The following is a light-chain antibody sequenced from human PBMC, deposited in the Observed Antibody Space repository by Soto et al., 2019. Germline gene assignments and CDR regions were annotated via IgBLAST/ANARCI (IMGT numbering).Light chain of an antibody. V-gene: IGLV2-8*01. Sequence: QSVLTQPPSASGSPGQSVTIPCTGTSSDVGDYNYVSWYQQHPGKVPKLIIYEVNKRPSGVPDRFSGSKSGNTASLTVSGRQAEDEADYYCSSFVGSPVVFGGGTKVTVL. CDR1: SSDVGDYNY. CDR3: SSFVGSPVV. J-gene: IGLJ2*01. CDR2: EVN.